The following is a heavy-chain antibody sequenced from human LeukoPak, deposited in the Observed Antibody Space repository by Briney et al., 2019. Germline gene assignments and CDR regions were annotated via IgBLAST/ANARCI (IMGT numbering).Heavy chain of an antibody. V-gene: IGHV1-2*02. J-gene: IGHJ4*02. D-gene: IGHD3-22*01. CDR2: INPNSGGT. CDR1: GYTFTGYY. CDR3: ARGVAYYYDSSGYFTFDY. Sequence: ASVKLSCKASGYTFTGYYMHWVRQAPGQGLEWMGWINPNSGGTNYAQKFQGRVTMTRDTSISTAYMELSRLRSDDTAVYYCARGVAYYYDSSGYFTFDYWGQGTLVTVSS.